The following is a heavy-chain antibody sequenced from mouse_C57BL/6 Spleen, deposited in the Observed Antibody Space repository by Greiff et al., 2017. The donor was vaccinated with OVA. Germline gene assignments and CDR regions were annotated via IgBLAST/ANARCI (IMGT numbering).Heavy chain of an antibody. CDR2: IDPETGGT. CDR3: TRRTAQAAWFAY. V-gene: IGHV1-15*01. CDR1: GYTFTDYA. Sequence: QVQLQQSGAGLVRPGASVTLSCTASGYTFTDYAMPWVKQTPVHGLEWIGAIDPETGGTAYKQKFKGKAILTADKTSSTAYMELRSLTSEDSAVYYCTRRTAQAAWFAYWGQGTLVTVSA. J-gene: IGHJ3*01. D-gene: IGHD3-2*02.